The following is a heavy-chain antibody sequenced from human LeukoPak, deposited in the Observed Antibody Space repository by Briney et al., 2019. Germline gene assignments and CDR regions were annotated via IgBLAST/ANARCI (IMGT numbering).Heavy chain of an antibody. CDR2: IYTSGST. CDR1: GGSISSYY. Sequence: SETLSLTCTVSGGSISSYYWSWIRQPAGKGLEWIGRIYTSGSTNYNPSLKSRVTMSVDTSKNQFSLKLSSVTAADTAVYYCARERFDRFGELLPDYYYYYTDVWGKGTTVTVSS. D-gene: IGHD3-10*01. J-gene: IGHJ6*03. CDR3: ARERFDRFGELLPDYYYYYTDV. V-gene: IGHV4-4*07.